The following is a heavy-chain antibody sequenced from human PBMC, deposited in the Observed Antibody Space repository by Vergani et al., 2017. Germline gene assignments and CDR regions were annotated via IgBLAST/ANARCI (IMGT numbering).Heavy chain of an antibody. CDR3: ARGQAGYQVLYRAYFDP. Sequence: VQLVESGGGLVKPGGSLRLSCAASGFTFSSYTMTCVRQAPGKGLQWVSSISSSSANIHYADSVKGRFTVSRDSGRNSLYLQMKSLRAEDTAVYYCARGQAGYQVLYRAYFDPWGQGTLVTVSS. V-gene: IGHV3-21*01. CDR2: ISSSSANI. J-gene: IGHJ5*02. D-gene: IGHD2-2*02. CDR1: GFTFSSYT.